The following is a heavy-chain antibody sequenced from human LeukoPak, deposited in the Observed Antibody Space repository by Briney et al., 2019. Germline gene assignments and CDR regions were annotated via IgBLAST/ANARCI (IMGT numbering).Heavy chain of an antibody. Sequence: SGTLSLTCAVSGGSISSSNWWSWVRQPPGKGLEWIGEIYHSGSTNYNPSLKSRVTISVDKSKNQFSLKLSSVTAADTAVYYCARNPPYYDSSGLFDYWGQGTLVTVSS. CDR1: GGSISSSNW. CDR2: IYHSGST. D-gene: IGHD3-22*01. CDR3: ARNPPYYDSSGLFDY. J-gene: IGHJ4*02. V-gene: IGHV4-4*02.